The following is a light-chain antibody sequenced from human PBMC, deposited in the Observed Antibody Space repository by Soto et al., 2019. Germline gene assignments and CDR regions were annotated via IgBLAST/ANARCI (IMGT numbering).Light chain of an antibody. CDR3: THSDNLPPFT. V-gene: IGKV1-33*01. Sequence: DIQMTQSPSSLSASVGDRVTITCQASQDIRKYLNWYQQKPGRAPKLLIYGASNLETGVPSRFSVSGYGTDFTFTISSLQPEDIATYYCTHSDNLPPFTFGPGTKVAIK. CDR2: GAS. CDR1: QDIRKY. J-gene: IGKJ3*01.